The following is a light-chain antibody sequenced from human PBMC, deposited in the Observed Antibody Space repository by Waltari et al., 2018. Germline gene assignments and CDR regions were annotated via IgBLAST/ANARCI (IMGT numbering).Light chain of an antibody. CDR2: DVT. CDR1: SSDVGGYDY. CDR3: CSYAGRYTHVV. V-gene: IGLV2-11*01. J-gene: IGLJ2*01. Sequence: QSALTPPRSVSGSPGQSVTISCTGTSSDVGGYDYVPWYQQHPGKAPKLIICDVTKRPSGVPDRFSGSKSGNTASLTISGLQAEDEADYYCCSYAGRYTHVVFGGGTKLTVL.